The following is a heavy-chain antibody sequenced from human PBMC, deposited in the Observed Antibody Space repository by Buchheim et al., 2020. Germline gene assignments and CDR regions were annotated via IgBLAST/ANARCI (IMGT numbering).Heavy chain of an antibody. CDR3: ARGYSGFALDY. J-gene: IGHJ4*02. D-gene: IGHD5-12*01. V-gene: IGHV4-59*01. CDR2: ISYSRST. CDR1: GGSINSYY. Sequence: QVQLQESGPGLVKPSETLSLTCTVSGGSINSYYWSWIRQPPGKGLEWIGYISYSRSTNYNPSLKSRVTISVEPSKNQFSLKVSSVTAADTAVYYCARGYSGFALDYWGQGTL.